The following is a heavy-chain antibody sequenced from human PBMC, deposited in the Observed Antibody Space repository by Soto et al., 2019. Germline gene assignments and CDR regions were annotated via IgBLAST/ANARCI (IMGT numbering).Heavy chain of an antibody. CDR2: ISGSGGGT. Sequence: EVQLLESGGGLVQPGGSLRLSCAASGFTFSSYAMSWVRQAPGKGLEWVSAISGSGGGTYYADSVKGRFTISRDNSKNTLYLQVDSLRAEDTAVYYCAKGGDACSGGSCYGSYYMGVWGKGTTVTVSS. CDR1: GFTFSSYA. V-gene: IGHV3-23*01. CDR3: AKGGDACSGGSCYGSYYMGV. J-gene: IGHJ6*03. D-gene: IGHD2-15*01.